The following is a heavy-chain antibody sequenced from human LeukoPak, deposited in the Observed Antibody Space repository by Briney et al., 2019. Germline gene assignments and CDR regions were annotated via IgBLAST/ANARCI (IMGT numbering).Heavy chain of an antibody. J-gene: IGHJ4*02. D-gene: IGHD4-23*01. CDR3: ARNHGGYSH. V-gene: IGHV3-7*02. Sequence: GGSLRLSCTASGFTFSSYWMSWVRQAPGKGLEWVANIQQDGSEQYYVDSVKGRFTISRDNAKNSLYLQMNSLRAEDTALYYCARNHGGYSHWGRGTLVTVSS. CDR2: IQQDGSEQ. CDR1: GFTFSSYW.